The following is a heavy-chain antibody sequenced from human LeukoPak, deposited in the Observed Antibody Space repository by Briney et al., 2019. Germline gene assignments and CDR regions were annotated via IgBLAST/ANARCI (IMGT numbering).Heavy chain of an antibody. J-gene: IGHJ6*03. D-gene: IGHD2-15*01. Sequence: SVKVSCKASGYTFTSYGISWVRQAPGQGLEWMGGIIPIFGTANYAQKFQGRVTITADESTSTAYMELSSLRSEDTAVYYCARGFPGMAVAASYYYYYYMDVWGKGTTVTVSS. CDR3: ARGFPGMAVAASYYYYYYMDV. CDR2: IIPIFGTA. V-gene: IGHV1-69*13. CDR1: GYTFTSYG.